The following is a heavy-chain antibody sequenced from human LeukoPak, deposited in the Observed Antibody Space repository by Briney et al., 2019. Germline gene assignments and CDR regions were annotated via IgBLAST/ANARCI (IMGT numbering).Heavy chain of an antibody. Sequence: PGRSLRLSCTASGFTFGDYAMSWFRQAPGKGLEWVGFIRSKAYGGTTEYAASVKGRFTISRDDSKSIAYLQMNSLKTEDTAVYYCTRDLWWIQLWNNFDYWGQGTLVTVSS. V-gene: IGHV3-49*03. D-gene: IGHD5-18*01. CDR1: GFTFGDYA. CDR3: TRDLWWIQLWNNFDY. CDR2: IRSKAYGGTT. J-gene: IGHJ4*02.